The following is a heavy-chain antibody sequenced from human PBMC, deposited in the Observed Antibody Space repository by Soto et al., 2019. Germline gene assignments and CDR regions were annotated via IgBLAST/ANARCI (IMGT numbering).Heavy chain of an antibody. CDR2: IYETAST. Sequence: SEALSLTCPFSSGAITNYYWSLILHPPCKVLELIGYIYETASTNYNPSLKSRVTISGDMSRRQFSLKLSSVTAADTAVYYCARCGTMSTFYYDYMDVWGKGTTVTVSS. CDR1: SGAITNYY. V-gene: IGHV4-59*08. D-gene: IGHD2-15*01. J-gene: IGHJ6*03. CDR3: ARCGTMSTFYYDYMDV.